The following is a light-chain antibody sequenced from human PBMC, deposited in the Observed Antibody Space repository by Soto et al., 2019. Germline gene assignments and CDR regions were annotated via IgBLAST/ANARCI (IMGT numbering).Light chain of an antibody. Sequence: DIQMTQSPSSLSASVGDRVTITCRASQSISSHLNWYQQKPGKAPKLLIYAASNLQSGVPSRFSGSGSGTDFTLTISSLQPEDFATYYCQQSYSVLSLTFGGGTKVEIK. CDR1: QSISSH. V-gene: IGKV1-39*01. CDR2: AAS. J-gene: IGKJ4*01. CDR3: QQSYSVLSLT.